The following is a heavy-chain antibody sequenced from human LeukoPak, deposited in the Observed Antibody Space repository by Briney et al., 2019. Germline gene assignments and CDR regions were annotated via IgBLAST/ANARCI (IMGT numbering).Heavy chain of an antibody. CDR3: ARDIPYEVTFGGVTVMGSFVLDY. CDR2: INPSGGST. D-gene: IGHD3-16*02. V-gene: IGHV1-46*01. J-gene: IGHJ4*02. Sequence: ASVKVSCKAPGHSFTSYYMHWVRQAPGQGLEWMGIINPSGGSTSYAQKFQGRVTLTRDTSTTTVYMELSSLRSEDTAVYYCARDIPYEVTFGGVTVMGSFVLDYWGQGTLVTVSS. CDR1: GHSFTSYY.